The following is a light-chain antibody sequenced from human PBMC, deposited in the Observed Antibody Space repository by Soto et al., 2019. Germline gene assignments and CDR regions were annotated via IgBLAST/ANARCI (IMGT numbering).Light chain of an antibody. Sequence: QSALTQPASVSGSPGQSITISCAGTTSDVGSYNFVSWYQQHPGKAPKLIIYEGNKRPSGVSNRFSGSKSGNTASLTISGLQAADEADYYCCSYAGSSTFVVFGGGTKLTVL. CDR2: EGN. CDR3: CSYAGSSTFVV. CDR1: TSDVGSYNF. J-gene: IGLJ2*01. V-gene: IGLV2-23*03.